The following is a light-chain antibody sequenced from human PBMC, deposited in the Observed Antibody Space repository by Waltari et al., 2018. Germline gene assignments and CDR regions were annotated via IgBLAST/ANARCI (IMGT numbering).Light chain of an antibody. CDR3: GSYVNSNIFI. CDR1: SSDIGRYNF. CDR2: DVN. V-gene: IGLV2-11*01. J-gene: IGLJ1*01. Sequence: QTALTQPPSMSGSPGQSVTITCIGTSSDIGRYNFVSWYQQHPGKAPTLMICDVNQRPSGVSGRFSGSKSGNTASLTISGLQAEDEADYYCGSYVNSNIFIFGNGTRLTVL.